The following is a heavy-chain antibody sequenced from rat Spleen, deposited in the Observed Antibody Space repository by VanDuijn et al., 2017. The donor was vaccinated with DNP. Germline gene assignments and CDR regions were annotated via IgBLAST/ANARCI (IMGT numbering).Heavy chain of an antibody. CDR1: GFTFSNYD. CDR3: ANTYYGY. Sequence: EVQLVESGGNLVQPGRSLKLSCAASGFTFSNYDMAWVRQAPTKGLEWIGEINKDSSTINYTPSLKDKFTISRDNAQNTLFLQMSKLGSEDTALYYCANTYYGYWGQGVMVTVSS. J-gene: IGHJ2*01. V-gene: IGHV4-2*01. CDR2: INKDSSTI. D-gene: IGHD1-9*01.